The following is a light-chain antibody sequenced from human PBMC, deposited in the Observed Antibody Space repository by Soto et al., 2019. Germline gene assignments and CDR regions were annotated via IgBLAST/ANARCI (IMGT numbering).Light chain of an antibody. CDR1: QGISSY. Sequence: LLTQSPSSLSASVGDRVTITCRASQGISSYLAWYQQEPGKAPKLLIYAASTLQTGVPSRFSGSGSGTDFTLTISSLQPYDFATYCCQQLGNYPLTFGQGTRLEIK. CDR3: QQLGNYPLT. J-gene: IGKJ5*01. CDR2: AAS. V-gene: IGKV1-9*01.